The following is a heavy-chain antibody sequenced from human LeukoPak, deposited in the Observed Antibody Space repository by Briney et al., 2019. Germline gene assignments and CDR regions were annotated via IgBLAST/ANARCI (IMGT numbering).Heavy chain of an antibody. CDR1: GYTFTSYD. Sequence: ASVKVSCKASGYTFTSYDINWVRPATGQGLAWVGWMNPNSGNTGYAQKFQGRVTMTRNTSISTAYMELSSLRSEDTAVYYCARLASSGWDEFDYWGQGTLVTVSS. V-gene: IGHV1-8*01. CDR3: ARLASSGWDEFDY. CDR2: MNPNSGNT. D-gene: IGHD6-19*01. J-gene: IGHJ4*02.